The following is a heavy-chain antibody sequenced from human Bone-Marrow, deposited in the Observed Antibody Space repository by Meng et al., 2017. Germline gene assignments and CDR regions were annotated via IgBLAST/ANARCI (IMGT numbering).Heavy chain of an antibody. V-gene: IGHV1-8*01. CDR1: GYTFTSYD. Sequence: QVQSLQSGAEVKKPGASVKASCKASGYTFTSYDINWVRQATGQGLEWMGWMNPNSGNTGYAQKFQGRVTMTRNTSISTAYMELSSLRSEDTAVYYRARGVDYGVNFDYWGQGTLVTVSS. D-gene: IGHD4-17*01. CDR3: ARGVDYGVNFDY. J-gene: IGHJ4*02. CDR2: MNPNSGNT.